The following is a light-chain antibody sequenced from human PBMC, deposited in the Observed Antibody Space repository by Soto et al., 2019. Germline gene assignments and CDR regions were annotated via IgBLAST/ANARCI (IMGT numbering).Light chain of an antibody. CDR2: EVS. CDR3: SSYTSSNTLEV. V-gene: IGLV2-14*01. J-gene: IGLJ1*01. Sequence: QSVLIQPASVSGSPGQSITISCTGTSVGASNYVSWYQHHPHRAPKLLIYEVSYRPSGVSNRFSGSKSGNTASLTISGLQAEDEADYYCSSYTSSNTLEVFGIGTRSPS. CDR1: SVGASNY.